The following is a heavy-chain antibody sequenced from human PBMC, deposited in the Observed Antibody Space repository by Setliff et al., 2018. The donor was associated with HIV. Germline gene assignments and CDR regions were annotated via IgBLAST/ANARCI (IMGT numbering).Heavy chain of an antibody. J-gene: IGHJ4*02. V-gene: IGHV1-69*05. CDR1: GYTFSSYD. CDR3: ARGGGDSSQFDH. Sequence: SVKVSCKASGYTFSSYDISWVRQAPGHGLEWMGGIIPIFATADYAQKFQGRVTITRDTSASTAYMELSSLNSADMAVYYCARGGGDSSQFDHWGQGTLVTVSS. D-gene: IGHD2-21*01. CDR2: IIPIFATA.